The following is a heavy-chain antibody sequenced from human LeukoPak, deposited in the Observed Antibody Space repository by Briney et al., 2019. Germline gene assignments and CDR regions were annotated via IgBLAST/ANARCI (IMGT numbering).Heavy chain of an antibody. D-gene: IGHD3-10*01. CDR2: INPSDFET. Sequence: GESLHISCQASGSRFTNNWIGWVRQLPGKGREGMGTINPSDFETRYSPSFQGQVTISADRSISTAYLQWSSLKASDTAMYYCARHGGGLLWFGELSPDAFDIWGQGTMVTVSS. CDR3: ARHGGGLLWFGELSPDAFDI. CDR1: GSRFTNNW. J-gene: IGHJ3*02. V-gene: IGHV5-51*01.